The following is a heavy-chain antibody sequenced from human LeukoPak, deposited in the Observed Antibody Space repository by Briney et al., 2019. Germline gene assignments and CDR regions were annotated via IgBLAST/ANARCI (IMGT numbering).Heavy chain of an antibody. Sequence: GGSLRLSCAASGFIFSSYWMSWVRQAPGKGLECVANIKQGASEKYYVDSVKGRFTISRDNAKNSLYLQINSLRADDTAVYYCARLNSGTYAFDYWGQGTLVTVSS. CDR2: IKQGASEK. CDR3: ARLNSGTYAFDY. D-gene: IGHD1-26*01. J-gene: IGHJ4*02. CDR1: GFIFSSYW. V-gene: IGHV3-7*01.